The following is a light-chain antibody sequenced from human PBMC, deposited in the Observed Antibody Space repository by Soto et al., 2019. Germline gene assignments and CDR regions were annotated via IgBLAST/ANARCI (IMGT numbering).Light chain of an antibody. CDR1: SSVVGSYNL. V-gene: IGLV2-23*02. CDR2: EVS. CDR3: CSYAGSSTWV. J-gene: IGLJ3*02. Sequence: QSALTQPASVSGSPGQSITISCTGTSSVVGSYNLVSWYQQHPDKAPKLIIYEVSKWPSGVSSRFSASKSGNTASLTISGLQSEDEADYYCCSYAGSSTWVFGGGTKLTVL.